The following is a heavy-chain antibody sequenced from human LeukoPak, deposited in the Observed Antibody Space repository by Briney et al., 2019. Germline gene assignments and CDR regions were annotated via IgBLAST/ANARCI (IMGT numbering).Heavy chain of an antibody. CDR1: GDSISSSSYY. CDR2: IYYTGST. Sequence: SETLSLTCSVSGDSISSSSYYWGWIRQPPGKGLEWIVSIYYTGSTYYNPSLKSRVTISVDTSNNQFSLKLSSVTAADTAVYYCARRLRAYAYVFDYWGQGTLVTVPS. J-gene: IGHJ4*02. CDR3: ARRLRAYAYVFDY. D-gene: IGHD3-10*02. V-gene: IGHV4-39*01.